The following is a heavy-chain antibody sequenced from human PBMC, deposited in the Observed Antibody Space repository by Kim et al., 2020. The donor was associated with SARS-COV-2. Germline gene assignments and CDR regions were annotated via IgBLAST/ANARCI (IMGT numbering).Heavy chain of an antibody. D-gene: IGHD6-13*01. Sequence: ASVKVSCKAFGYRFDSYEIIWVRKAPGQGLEWMGKINSYNGDTNYAQNFQGRVTMTRDTSTATTYMELTGLTSDDTALYYCARGSTGPWGQGTLVTVSS. CDR2: INSYNGDT. CDR3: ARGSTGP. V-gene: IGHV1-18*01. J-gene: IGHJ5*02. CDR1: GYRFDSYE.